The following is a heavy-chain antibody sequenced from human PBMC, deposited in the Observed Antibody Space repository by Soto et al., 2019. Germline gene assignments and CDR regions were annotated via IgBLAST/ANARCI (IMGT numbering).Heavy chain of an antibody. Sequence: GESLKISCAASGFTFGSYSMNWVRQAPGKGLEWVSSISSSSSYIYYADSVKGRFTISRDNAKNSLYLQMNSLRAEDTAVYYCAREGAAAGYGMDVWGQGTTVTVSS. CDR3: AREGAAAGYGMDV. J-gene: IGHJ6*02. CDR2: ISSSSSYI. V-gene: IGHV3-21*01. CDR1: GFTFGSYS. D-gene: IGHD6-13*01.